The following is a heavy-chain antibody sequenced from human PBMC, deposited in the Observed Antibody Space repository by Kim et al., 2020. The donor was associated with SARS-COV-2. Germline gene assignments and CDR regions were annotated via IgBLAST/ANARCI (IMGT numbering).Heavy chain of an antibody. D-gene: IGHD3-10*01. CDR3: ARDRGGMAFDI. V-gene: IGHV4-4*02. Sequence: THYNPSLKSRVTIYVDKPKNQFSLTLSSVTAADTAVYYCARDRGGMAFDIWGQGTMVTVSS. J-gene: IGHJ3*02. CDR2: T.